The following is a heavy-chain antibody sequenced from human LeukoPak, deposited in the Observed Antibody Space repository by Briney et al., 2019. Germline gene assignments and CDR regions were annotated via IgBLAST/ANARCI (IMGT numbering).Heavy chain of an antibody. D-gene: IGHD5-12*01. CDR2: IHHSGST. Sequence: SETLSLTCAVSGGSISSNNWWNWVRQSPGKGLEWIGEIHHSGSTNYNPSLTSRVTILVDKSKNQFSLKVRSVTAADTAVYYCVRVATVNYYYYYGMDVWGQGTTVTVSS. CDR3: VRVATVNYYYYYGMDV. V-gene: IGHV4-4*02. J-gene: IGHJ6*02. CDR1: GGSISSNNW.